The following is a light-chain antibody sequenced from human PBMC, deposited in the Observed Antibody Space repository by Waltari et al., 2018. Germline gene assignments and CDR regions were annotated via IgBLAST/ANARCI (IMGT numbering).Light chain of an antibody. Sequence: NLLLTQPHSVSESPGKTVTIPCTGRGRSISTHHAPWLQHRPGSSPITVIYEDDQRPAGVPDRFSGSIDSSSNSASLIISGLKSEDEADYYCQSYDSDNHWVFGGGTKLTV. CDR1: GRSISTHH. CDR2: EDD. V-gene: IGLV6-57*01. J-gene: IGLJ3*02. CDR3: QSYDSDNHWV.